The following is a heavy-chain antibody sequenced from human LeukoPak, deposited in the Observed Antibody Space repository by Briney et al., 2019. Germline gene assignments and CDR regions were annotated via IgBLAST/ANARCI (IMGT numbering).Heavy chain of an antibody. D-gene: IGHD3-22*01. CDR3: VKDQSSSGYYYHFDY. CDR2: ISWDGGST. V-gene: IGHV3-43D*04. J-gene: IGHJ4*02. Sequence: PGGSLRLSCAASGFTFDDYAMHWVRQAPGKGLEWVSLISWDGGSTYYADSVKGRFTISRDNSKNSLYLQMNSLGAEDTALYYCVKDQSSSGYYYHFDYWGQGTLVTVSS. CDR1: GFTFDDYA.